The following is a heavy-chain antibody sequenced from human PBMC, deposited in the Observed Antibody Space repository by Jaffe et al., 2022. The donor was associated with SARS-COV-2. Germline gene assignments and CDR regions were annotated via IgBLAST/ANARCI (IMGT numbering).Heavy chain of an antibody. J-gene: IGHJ3*02. Sequence: EVQLVESGGGLVQPGGSLRLSCAASGFTFSSYEMNWVRQAPGKGLEWVSYISSSGSTIYYADSVKGRFTISRDNAKNSLYLQMNSLRAEDTAVYYCAREESGSYAGAFDIWGQGTMVTVSS. D-gene: IGHD1-26*01. CDR2: ISSSGSTI. V-gene: IGHV3-48*03. CDR3: AREESGSYAGAFDI. CDR1: GFTFSSYE.